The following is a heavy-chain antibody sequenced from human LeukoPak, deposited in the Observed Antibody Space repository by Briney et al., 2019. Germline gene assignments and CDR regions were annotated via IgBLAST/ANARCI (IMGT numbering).Heavy chain of an antibody. CDR1: GFTVSSNY. CDR3: ARDPGIPALDY. J-gene: IGHJ4*02. V-gene: IGHV3-53*01. Sequence: GGSLRLSCAASGFTVSSNYMSWVRQAPGKGLEWVSVIYSGGSTYYADSEKGRFTISRDNAKNSLYLQMNSLRAEDTAVYYCARDPGIPALDYWGQGTLVTVSS. CDR2: IYSGGST. D-gene: IGHD1-14*01.